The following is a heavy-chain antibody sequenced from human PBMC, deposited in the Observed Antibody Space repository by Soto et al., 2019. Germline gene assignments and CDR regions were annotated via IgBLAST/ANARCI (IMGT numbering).Heavy chain of an antibody. J-gene: IGHJ5*02. V-gene: IGHV4-4*02. D-gene: IGHD3-10*01. CDR3: ARDYGENP. Sequence: QVQLQESGPGLVKPSGTLSLTCAVSGGSISSSNWWSWVRQPPGKGLEWIGGIYHSGSTNYNPSLQSRVAISVDKSKNQFYQKLSSVTAADAAVYYCARDYGENPWGQGTLVTVSS. CDR2: IYHSGST. CDR1: GGSISSSNW.